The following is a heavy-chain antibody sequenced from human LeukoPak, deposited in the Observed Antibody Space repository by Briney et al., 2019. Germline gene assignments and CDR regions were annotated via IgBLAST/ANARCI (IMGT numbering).Heavy chain of an antibody. CDR1: GFTLSDCS. CDR3: ARDDRVGALL. J-gene: IGHJ4*02. V-gene: IGHV3-21*01. Sequence: AGGSLRLSCAASGFTLSDCSMNWVRQAPGKGLEWVSSISSRSTSIYYADSVKGRFTISRDSAKKLVYLQMNSLRAEDTAVYYCARDDRVGALLWGQGTLVTVSS. CDR2: ISSRSTSI. D-gene: IGHD1-26*01.